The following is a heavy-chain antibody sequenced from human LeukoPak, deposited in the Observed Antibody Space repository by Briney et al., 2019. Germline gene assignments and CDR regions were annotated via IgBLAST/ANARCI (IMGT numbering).Heavy chain of an antibody. D-gene: IGHD3-10*01. V-gene: IGHV1-69*13. CDR1: GGTFSSYA. Sequence: ASVKVSCKASGGTFSSYAISWVRQAPGPGLEWMGGIIPIFGTANYAQKFQGRVTITADESTSTAYMELSSLRSEDTAVYYCASGKNWFFDYWGQGTLVTVSS. J-gene: IGHJ4*02. CDR2: IIPIFGTA. CDR3: ASGKNWFFDY.